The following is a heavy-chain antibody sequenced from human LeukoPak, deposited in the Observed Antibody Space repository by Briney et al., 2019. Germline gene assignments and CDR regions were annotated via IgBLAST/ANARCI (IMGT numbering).Heavy chain of an antibody. D-gene: IGHD5-18*01. CDR1: GGSISSYY. V-gene: IGHV4-59*01. CDR2: IYYSGST. J-gene: IGHJ4*02. CDR3: ASTLYSYGTDYFDY. Sequence: SETLSLTCTVSGGSISSYYWSWIRQPPGKGLEWIGYIYYSGSTNYNPSLKSRVTISVDTSKNQFSLKLSSVTAADTAVYYCASTLYSYGTDYFDYWGQGTLVTVSS.